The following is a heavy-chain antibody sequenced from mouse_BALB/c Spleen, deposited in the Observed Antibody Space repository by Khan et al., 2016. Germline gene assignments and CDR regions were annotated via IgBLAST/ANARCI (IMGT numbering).Heavy chain of an antibody. J-gene: IGHJ1*01. CDR1: GFDFSRYW. Sequence: EVKLLESGGGLVQPGGSLKLSCAASGFDFSRYWMSWVRQAPGKGLEWIGEINPDSSTINYTPSLKDKFIISRDNAKNTLYLQMIKVRSENTALYYCARHDYGSSGYVDVWGAGTTVTVSS. V-gene: IGHV4-1*02. CDR2: INPDSSTI. D-gene: IGHD1-1*01. CDR3: ARHDYGSSGYVDV.